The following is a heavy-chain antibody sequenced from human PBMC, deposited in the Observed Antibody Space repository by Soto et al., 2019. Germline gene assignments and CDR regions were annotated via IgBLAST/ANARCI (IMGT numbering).Heavy chain of an antibody. CDR2: MYYSGST. CDR3: AVVDSTGNWFDP. Sequence: QLQLLESGPGLVKPSETLSLTCTVSGGSISSSDFYWGWLRQTPGKGLEFIGSMYYSGSTYYNPSLKSRLTISVDTSKNQFTLKLISVTAADTAVYYCAVVDSTGNWFDPWGEGALVTVSS. CDR1: GGSISSSDFY. D-gene: IGHD6-25*01. J-gene: IGHJ5*02. V-gene: IGHV4-39*01.